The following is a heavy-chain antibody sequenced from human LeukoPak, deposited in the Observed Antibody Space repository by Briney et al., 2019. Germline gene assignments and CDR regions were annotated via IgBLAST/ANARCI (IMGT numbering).Heavy chain of an antibody. CDR3: ARNEERVLRYFDWLLYGWFDP. Sequence: ALVKVSCKASGYTFTSYAMNWVRQAPGQGLEWMGWINTNTGNPTYAQGFTGRFVFSLDTSVSTAYLQISSLKAEDTAVYYCARNEERVLRYFDWLLYGWFDPWGQGTLVTVSS. D-gene: IGHD3-9*01. CDR2: INTNTGNP. CDR1: GYTFTSYA. V-gene: IGHV7-4-1*02. J-gene: IGHJ5*02.